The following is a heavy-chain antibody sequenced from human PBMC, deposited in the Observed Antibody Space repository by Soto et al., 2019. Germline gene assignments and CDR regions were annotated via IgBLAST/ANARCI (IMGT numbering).Heavy chain of an antibody. Sequence: QLQLQESGPGLVKPSETLSLTCSVSGGSISSSSYYWGWIRHPPGKGLEWIGSIYYSGSTYDNPSLKSRVTISVDTSKHQFSLKLNSVTAADTAVYYCARHLYGSGRTYYFDYWGQGTLVTVSS. CDR1: GGSISSSSYY. J-gene: IGHJ4*02. CDR3: ARHLYGSGRTYYFDY. V-gene: IGHV4-39*01. CDR2: IYYSGST. D-gene: IGHD3-10*01.